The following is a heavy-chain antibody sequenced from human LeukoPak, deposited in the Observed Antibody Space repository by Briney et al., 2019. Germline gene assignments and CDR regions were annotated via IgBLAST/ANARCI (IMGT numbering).Heavy chain of an antibody. V-gene: IGHV4-34*01. D-gene: IGHD2-2*01. CDR1: GGSFSGYY. CDR2: INHSGST. J-gene: IGHJ6*02. Sequence: SETLSLTCAVYGGSFSGYYWSWIRQPPGKGLEWIGEINHSGSTNYNPSLKSRVTISVDTSKNQFSLKLSSVTAADTAVYYCARGGMRYCSSTSCFIFPPDYYYYGMDVWGQGTTVTVSS. CDR3: ARGGMRYCSSTSCFIFPPDYYYYGMDV.